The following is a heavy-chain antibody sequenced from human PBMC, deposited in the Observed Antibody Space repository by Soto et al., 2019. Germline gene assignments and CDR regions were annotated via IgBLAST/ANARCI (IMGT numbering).Heavy chain of an antibody. Sequence: ESLKISCKGSGYSFTSYWIGWVRQMPGKGLEWMGIIYPGDSDTRYSPSFQGQVTISADKSISTAYLQWSSLKASDTAMYYCARVGTGSTGYYYYYYMDVWGKGTTVTVSS. D-gene: IGHD2-2*01. V-gene: IGHV5-51*01. J-gene: IGHJ6*03. CDR3: ARVGTGSTGYYYYYYMDV. CDR1: GYSFTSYW. CDR2: IYPGDSDT.